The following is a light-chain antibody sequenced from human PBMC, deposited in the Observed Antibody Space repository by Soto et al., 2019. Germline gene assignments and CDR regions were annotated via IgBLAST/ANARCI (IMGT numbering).Light chain of an antibody. CDR2: AAS. CDR1: QGISNY. Sequence: DIQMTQSPSSLSTSVGDRVTITCRASQGISNYLAWYQQKPGKVPKLLIYAASTLQSGVPSRFSGSGSGTDFTFTISSLPPEDVATYYCQKYNSAPCTFGQGTKVEIK. CDR3: QKYNSAPCT. J-gene: IGKJ1*01. V-gene: IGKV1-27*01.